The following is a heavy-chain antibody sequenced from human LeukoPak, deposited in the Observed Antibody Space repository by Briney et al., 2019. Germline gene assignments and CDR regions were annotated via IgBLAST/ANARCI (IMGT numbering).Heavy chain of an antibody. CDR2: IIPILGIA. CDR1: GGTFSSYA. V-gene: IGHV1-69*04. Sequence: SVKVSCKASGGTFSSYAISWVRQAPGQGLEWMGRIIPILGIANYAQKFQGRVTITADKSTSTAYMELSSLRSEDTAVYYCARDGGSYYSPSDYGGQGTLVTVSS. CDR3: ARDGGSYYSPSDY. D-gene: IGHD1-26*01. J-gene: IGHJ4*02.